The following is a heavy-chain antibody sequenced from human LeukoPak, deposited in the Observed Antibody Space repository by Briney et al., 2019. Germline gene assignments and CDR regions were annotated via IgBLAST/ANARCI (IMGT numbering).Heavy chain of an antibody. J-gene: IGHJ1*01. D-gene: IGHD1-26*01. V-gene: IGHV3-7*01. CDR1: GFTFSSYW. Sequence: GGSLRLSCAASGFTFSSYWMSWVRQAPGKGLEWVANIKQDGSEKYYVDSVKGRFTISRDNAKNSLYLQMNSLRAEDTAVYYCARAVGATPPFYFQHWGQGTLVTVSS. CDR2: IKQDGSEK. CDR3: ARAVGATPPFYFQH.